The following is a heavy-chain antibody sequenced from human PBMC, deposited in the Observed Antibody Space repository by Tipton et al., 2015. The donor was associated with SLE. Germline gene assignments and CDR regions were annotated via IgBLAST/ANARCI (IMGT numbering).Heavy chain of an antibody. CDR3: ARGLYGDEPGY. CDR1: GGSFSGYY. D-gene: IGHD4-17*01. CDR2: INHSGST. J-gene: IGHJ4*02. Sequence: TLSLTCAVYGGSFSGYYCSWVPQPPGKGGEWVGEINHSGSTNYNPSLKSRVTIPVDPSKNQFSPKRTSLTAADPAVYYCARGLYGDEPGYWGQGTLVTVSS. V-gene: IGHV4-34*01.